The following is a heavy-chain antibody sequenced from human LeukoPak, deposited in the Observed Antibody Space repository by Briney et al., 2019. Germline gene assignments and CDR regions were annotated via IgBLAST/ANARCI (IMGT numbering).Heavy chain of an antibody. CDR1: GFTFSSYS. CDR2: ISSSSSYI. Sequence: GGSLRLSCAASGFTFSSYSMNWVRQAPGKGLEWVSSISSSSSYIYYADSVKGRFTISRGNAKNSLYLQMNSLRAEDTAVYYCARGAGAYDAFDIWGQGTMVTVSS. J-gene: IGHJ3*02. CDR3: ARGAGAYDAFDI. D-gene: IGHD6-19*01. V-gene: IGHV3-21*01.